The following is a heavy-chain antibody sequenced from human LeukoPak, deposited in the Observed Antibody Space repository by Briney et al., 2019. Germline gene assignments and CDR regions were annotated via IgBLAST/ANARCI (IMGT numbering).Heavy chain of an antibody. D-gene: IGHD2-8*01. Sequence: SETLSLTCTVSGGSISDSNYCWGWIRQPPGKGLEWIGSIYHSGGNTYYNPSLKSRVTISVDTSKNQFSLKVTSVTAADTAVXXXXXQYSMTTNYNWFDPWGQGTLVTVSS. CDR1: GGSISDSNYC. V-gene: IGHV4-39*01. CDR2: IYHSGGNT. J-gene: IGHJ5*02. CDR3: XXQYSMTTNYNWFDP.